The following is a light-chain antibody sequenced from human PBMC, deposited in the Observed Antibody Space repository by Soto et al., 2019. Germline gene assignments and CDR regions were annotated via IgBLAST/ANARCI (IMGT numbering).Light chain of an antibody. V-gene: IGKV3-15*01. CDR3: QQYSDWLMYT. Sequence: EIVMTPSPATLSVSPGERAALSCRASQSVSSNLAWYQQKPGQAPRLLIFRASTRVTGIPDRFSGSGSGTEFTLTISSLQSEDFAVYYCQQYSDWLMYTFGQGTKVDI. CDR2: RAS. J-gene: IGKJ2*01. CDR1: QSVSSN.